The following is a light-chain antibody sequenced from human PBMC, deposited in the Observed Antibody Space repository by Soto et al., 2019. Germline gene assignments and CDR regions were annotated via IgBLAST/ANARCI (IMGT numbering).Light chain of an antibody. CDR1: PSISDW. Sequence: DIQMTQSPSTLSASVGDRVTITCRASPSISDWLAWYQQRPGKAPKLLIYDVSTLESGVPSRFSGSGSGTEFTLTISSLQADEVATYYCQQYNSYITFGPGTKVDFK. J-gene: IGKJ3*01. CDR2: DVS. V-gene: IGKV1-5*01. CDR3: QQYNSYIT.